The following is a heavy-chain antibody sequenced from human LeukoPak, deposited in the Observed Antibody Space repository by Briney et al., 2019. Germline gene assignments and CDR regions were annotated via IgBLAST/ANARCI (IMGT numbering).Heavy chain of an antibody. CDR3: ARDHDWGFDY. CDR2: ISRTYSI. J-gene: IGHJ4*02. CDR1: GFIFSSYA. D-gene: IGHD2-21*01. V-gene: IGHV3-48*02. Sequence: GGSLRLSCAASGFIFSSYAMNWVCQAPGKGLEWVSYISRTYSIYYSDSVRGRFTISRDNAKNSLYLQMNSLRDEDTAVYYCARDHDWGFDYWGPGTLVAVSS.